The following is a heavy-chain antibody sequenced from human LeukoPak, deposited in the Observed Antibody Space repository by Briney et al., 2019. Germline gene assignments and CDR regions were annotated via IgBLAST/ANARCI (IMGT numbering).Heavy chain of an antibody. CDR3: AKPGEPSNYYFDY. J-gene: IGHJ4*02. D-gene: IGHD2-21*01. CDR1: GFTFSTYD. CDR2: VRVNGRST. Sequence: GGSLRLSCTASGFTFSTYDMSWVRQAPGKGLEWVSTVRVNGRSTFYADSVKGRFTIPRDNSKNTLYLQMSSLRAEDTALYYCAKPGEPSNYYFDYWGQGALVTVSS. V-gene: IGHV3-23*01.